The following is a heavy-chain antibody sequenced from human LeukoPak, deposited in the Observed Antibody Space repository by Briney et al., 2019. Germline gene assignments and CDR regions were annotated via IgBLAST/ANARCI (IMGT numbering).Heavy chain of an antibody. Sequence: SETLSLTCTVSGDSMSIYYWSWIRQPAGKALEWIGRIYNSGSTDYNPSLKSRVTMSVGTSKTQFSLKLSSVTAADTAVYYCVREAPYSDSGSFDIWGQGTTVTVSS. CDR3: VREAPYSDSGSFDI. J-gene: IGHJ3*02. CDR1: GDSMSIYY. D-gene: IGHD6-13*01. V-gene: IGHV4-4*07. CDR2: IYNSGST.